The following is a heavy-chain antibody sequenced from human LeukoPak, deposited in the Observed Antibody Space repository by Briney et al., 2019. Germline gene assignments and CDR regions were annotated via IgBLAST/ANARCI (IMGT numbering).Heavy chain of an antibody. V-gene: IGHV3-23*01. CDR3: AKGYSGYDYYFDY. D-gene: IGHD5-12*01. J-gene: IGHJ4*02. CDR1: GFTFSSYA. Sequence: GGSLRLSCAASGFTFSSYAMSWVPQAPGEGREWVSAISGSGGSTYYADSVKGRFTISRDNSKNTLYLQTNSLRAEDTAVYYCAKGYSGYDYYFDYWGQGTLVTVSS. CDR2: ISGSGGST.